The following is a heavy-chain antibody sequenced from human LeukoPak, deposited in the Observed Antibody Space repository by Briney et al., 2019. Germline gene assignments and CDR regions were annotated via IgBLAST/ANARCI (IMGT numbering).Heavy chain of an antibody. CDR3: ARRLTQYDCFDP. D-gene: IGHD2-2*01. CDR1: GDSVSSNSVT. J-gene: IGHJ5*02. V-gene: IGHV6-1*01. Sequence: SQTLSLTCAISGDSVSSNSVTWNWIRQSPSRGLEWLGRTYYRSTWYNDYVVSVRGRITVNPDTSRNQFSLHLNSVTPEDTAVYYCARRLTQYDCFDPWGQGILVTVSS. CDR2: TYYRSTWYN.